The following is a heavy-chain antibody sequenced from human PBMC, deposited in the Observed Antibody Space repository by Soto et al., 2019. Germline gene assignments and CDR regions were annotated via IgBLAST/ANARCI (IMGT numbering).Heavy chain of an antibody. CDR1: GFTFSSYG. Sequence: QVQLVESGGGVVQPGRSLRLSCAASGFTFSSYGMHWVRQAPGKGLEWVAVIWYDGSNKYYADSVKGRFTISRDNSKNTLYLQMNRLRAEDTAVYYCTRDMVNTAMVFDYWGQGTLVTVSS. D-gene: IGHD5-18*01. V-gene: IGHV3-33*01. CDR2: IWYDGSNK. CDR3: TRDMVNTAMVFDY. J-gene: IGHJ4*02.